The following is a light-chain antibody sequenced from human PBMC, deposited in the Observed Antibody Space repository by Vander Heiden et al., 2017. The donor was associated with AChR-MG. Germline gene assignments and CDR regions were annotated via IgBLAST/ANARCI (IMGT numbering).Light chain of an antibody. J-gene: IGKJ1*01. CDR2: AAF. Sequence: DIQMTQSPSSLSASVRDRVTITCRASQSISTYLSWYQQKPGKAPELLIYAAFNLQSGVPSRFTGSGLGTDFTLTISSLQPEDFATYYCQQSYSTPWTFGQGTKVEIK. CDR3: QQSYSTPWT. V-gene: IGKV1-39*01. CDR1: QSISTY.